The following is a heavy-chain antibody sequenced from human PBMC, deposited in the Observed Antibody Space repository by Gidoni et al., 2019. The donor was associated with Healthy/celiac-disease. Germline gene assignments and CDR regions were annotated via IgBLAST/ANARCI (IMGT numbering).Heavy chain of an antibody. J-gene: IGHJ4*02. CDR3: ARHFPQCSSTSCYPYYFDD. D-gene: IGHD2-2*01. Sequence: QVHLLGSGPGLGKPSETLSLTCSVSRGPIISYSWRWIRQPQGKGLEWVGYIYYGGTTTYDPSLKSRVTISGDTSKNQFSLKLSSVTAADTAVYYCARHFPQCSSTSCYPYYFDDWGQGTLVTVSS. CDR2: IYYGGTT. CDR1: RGPIISYS. V-gene: IGHV4-59*08.